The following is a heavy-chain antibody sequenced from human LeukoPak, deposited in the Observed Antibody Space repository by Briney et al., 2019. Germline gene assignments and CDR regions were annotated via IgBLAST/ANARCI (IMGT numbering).Heavy chain of an antibody. CDR3: AKDQHYDSNSLDV. CDR2: ISVDGSNE. CDR1: GFIFTTFG. D-gene: IGHD3-22*01. Sequence: GESLRLSCAASGFIFTTFGMHWVRQAPGKGLEWVAIISVDGSNETYADSVKGRSSISRDTSKNTPYLQMNSLRPEDTPVYYCAKDQHYDSNSLDVWGPGTTVTVSS. J-gene: IGHJ6*02. V-gene: IGHV3-30*18.